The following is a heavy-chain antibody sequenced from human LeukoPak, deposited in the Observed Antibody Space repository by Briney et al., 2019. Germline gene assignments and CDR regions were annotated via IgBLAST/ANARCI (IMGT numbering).Heavy chain of an antibody. V-gene: IGHV4-39*01. CDR2: IYYSGST. D-gene: IGHD5-18*01. CDR1: GGSISSSSYY. Sequence: PSETLSLTCTVSGGSISSSSYYWGWIRQPPGKGLEWIGSIYYSGSTYYNPSLKSRVTISVDTSKNQFSLKLSSVTAADTAVYYCARAKSRIQLWLMTSPFDYWGQGTLVTVSS. CDR3: ARAKSRIQLWLMTSPFDY. J-gene: IGHJ4*02.